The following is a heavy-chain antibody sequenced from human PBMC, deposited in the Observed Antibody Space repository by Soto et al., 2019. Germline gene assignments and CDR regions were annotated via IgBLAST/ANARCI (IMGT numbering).Heavy chain of an antibody. J-gene: IGHJ4*02. CDR2: IYYSGST. D-gene: IGHD1-26*01. V-gene: IGHV4-59*01. Sequence: QVQLQESGPRLVKPSETLSLTCSVSGGSISSDYWSWVWQPPGKGLEWIGYIYYSGSTNYNPSLKSRVTISVDTSKNQFSLKLSSVTAADTAVYYCARRWGPTFDFWGQGTLVTVSS. CDR1: GGSISSDY. CDR3: ARRWGPTFDF.